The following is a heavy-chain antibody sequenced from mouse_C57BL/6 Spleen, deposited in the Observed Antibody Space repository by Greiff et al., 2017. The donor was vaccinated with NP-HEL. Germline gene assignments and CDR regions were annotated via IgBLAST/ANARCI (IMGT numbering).Heavy chain of an antibody. Sequence: QVQLQQSGAELVRPGASVKLSCKASGYTFTDYYINWVKQRPGQGLEWIARIYPGSGNTYYNEKFKGKATLTAEKSSSTAYMQLSSLTSEDSAVYFCARSLLTGTDYYAMDYWGQGTSVTVSS. CDR3: ARSLLTGTDYYAMDY. CDR1: GYTFTDYY. V-gene: IGHV1-76*01. CDR2: IYPGSGNT. D-gene: IGHD4-1*01. J-gene: IGHJ4*01.